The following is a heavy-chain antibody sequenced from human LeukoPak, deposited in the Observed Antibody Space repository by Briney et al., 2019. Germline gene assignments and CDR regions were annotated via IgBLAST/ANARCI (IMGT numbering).Heavy chain of an antibody. D-gene: IGHD6-13*01. Sequence: GGSLRLSCAASGFTFSSYSMNWVRQAPGKGLEWVSSISSSSSYIYYADSVKGRFTISRDNAKNSLYLQMNSLRAEDTAVYYCARAMGQQQGDWFDPWGQGTLVTVSS. CDR2: ISSSSSYI. V-gene: IGHV3-21*01. J-gene: IGHJ5*02. CDR1: GFTFSSYS. CDR3: ARAMGQQQGDWFDP.